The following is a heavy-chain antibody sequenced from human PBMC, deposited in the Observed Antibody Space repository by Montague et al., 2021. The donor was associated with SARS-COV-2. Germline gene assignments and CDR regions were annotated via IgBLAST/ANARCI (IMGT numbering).Heavy chain of an antibody. J-gene: IGHJ6*03. CDR2: ISHSGTT. CDR1: NGSFRNFY. V-gene: IGHV4-34*01. CDR3: ASGDDNGSGYLDV. D-gene: IGHD1-26*01. Sequence: SETLSLTCAVSNGSFRNFYWSWIRQPPGKGLEWIGEISHSGTTYXNPSLKSRVTITVDTSKNQFPLKLNSLTAADAAVYYCASGDDNGSGYLDVWGKGTTVTVSS.